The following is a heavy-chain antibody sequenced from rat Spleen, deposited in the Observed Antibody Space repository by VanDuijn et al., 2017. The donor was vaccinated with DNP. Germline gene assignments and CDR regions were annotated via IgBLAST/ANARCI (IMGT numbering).Heavy chain of an antibody. V-gene: IGHV5-25*01. CDR1: GFTFSNYD. J-gene: IGHJ3*01. Sequence: EVQLVESGGGLVQPGRSLKLSCAASGFTFSNYDMAWVRQAPTKGLEWVASISTSGGSTYYRASVKGRFTVSRDNAYSTLYLQMDSLRSEDTATYFCAGNYYDGSSYYPFAYWGQGTLVTVSS. D-gene: IGHD1-12*02. CDR3: AGNYYDGSSYYPFAY. CDR2: ISTSGGST.